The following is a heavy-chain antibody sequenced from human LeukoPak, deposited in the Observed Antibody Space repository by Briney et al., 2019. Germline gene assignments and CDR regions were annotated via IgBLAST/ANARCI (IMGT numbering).Heavy chain of an antibody. CDR3: ARPYYYDSRIDP. CDR1: GGSISSGDYY. CDR2: MFYSGST. D-gene: IGHD3-22*01. J-gene: IGHJ5*02. V-gene: IGHV4-30-4*01. Sequence: PSQTLSLTCTVSGGSISSGDYYWSWIRQPPGKGLEWIAYMFYSGSTYYNPSLKSRVTMSADTSKNQLSLKLSSVTAADTAVYYCARPYYYDSRIDPWGQGILVTVSS.